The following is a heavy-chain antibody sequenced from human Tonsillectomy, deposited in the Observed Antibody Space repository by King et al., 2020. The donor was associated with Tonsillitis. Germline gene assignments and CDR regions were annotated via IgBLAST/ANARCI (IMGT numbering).Heavy chain of an antibody. Sequence: VQLVESGGGLVQPGGSLRLSCAASGFTFSSYAISWVRQAPGEGLEWGSAISGSGNNTFYADSVKGRFTISRDNSKNTLYLQMNSLRAEDTAVYYCAKDLFDIPFFDYWGQGALVTVSS. V-gene: IGHV3-23*04. J-gene: IGHJ4*02. CDR3: AKDLFDIPFFDY. CDR1: GFTFSSYA. CDR2: ISGSGNNT.